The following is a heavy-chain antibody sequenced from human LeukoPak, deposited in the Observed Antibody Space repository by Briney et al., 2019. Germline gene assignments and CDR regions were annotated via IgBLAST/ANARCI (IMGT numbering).Heavy chain of an antibody. CDR1: GGSISSSSYY. D-gene: IGHD2-8*01. CDR2: INHSGST. J-gene: IGHJ4*02. V-gene: IGHV4-39*07. CDR3: ARGPRIVLMVYAIKSLDY. Sequence: PSETLSLTCTVSGGSISSSSYYWGWIRQPPGKGLEWIGEINHSGSTNYNPSLKSRVTISVDTSKNQFFLKLSSVTAADTAVYYCARGPRIVLMVYAIKSLDYWGQGTLVTVSS.